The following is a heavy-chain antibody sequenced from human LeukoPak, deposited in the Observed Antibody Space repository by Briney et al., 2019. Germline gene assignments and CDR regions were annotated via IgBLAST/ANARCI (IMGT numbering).Heavy chain of an antibody. D-gene: IGHD3-16*02. CDR1: GGSFSGYY. V-gene: IGHV4-34*01. J-gene: IGHJ4*02. CDR3: ARVTYYDYVWGSYRPYYFDY. CDR2: INHSGST. Sequence: SETLSLTCAVYGGSFSGYYWSWIRQTPGKGLEWIGEINHSGSTNYNPSLKSRVTISVDTSKNQFSLKLSSVTAADTAVYYCARVTYYDYVWGSYRPYYFDYWGQGTLVTVSS.